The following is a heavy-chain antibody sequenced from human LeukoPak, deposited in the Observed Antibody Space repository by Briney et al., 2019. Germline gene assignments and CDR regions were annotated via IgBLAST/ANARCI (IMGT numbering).Heavy chain of an antibody. CDR3: ARGTVVIAARPGDY. D-gene: IGHD6-6*01. CDR1: GFTFSSYS. Sequence: GGSLRLSCAASGFTFSSYSMNWVRQAPGKGLEWVSYISSSSSYIYYADSVKGRSTISRDNAKNSLYLQMNSLRAEDTAVYYCARGTVVIAARPGDYWGQGTLVTVSS. V-gene: IGHV3-21*05. CDR2: ISSSSSYI. J-gene: IGHJ4*02.